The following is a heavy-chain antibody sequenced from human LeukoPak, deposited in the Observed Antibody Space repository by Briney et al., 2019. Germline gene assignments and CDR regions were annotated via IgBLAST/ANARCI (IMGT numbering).Heavy chain of an antibody. Sequence: SETLSLTCAVYGGSFSGYYGSWIRQPPGKGLEWIGEINHSGSTNYNPSLKSRVTISVDTSKNQFSLKLSSVTAADTAVYYCARETDYYDSSGYYGYWGQGTLVTVSS. J-gene: IGHJ4*02. CDR1: GGSFSGYY. CDR2: INHSGST. V-gene: IGHV4-34*01. CDR3: ARETDYYDSSGYYGY. D-gene: IGHD3-22*01.